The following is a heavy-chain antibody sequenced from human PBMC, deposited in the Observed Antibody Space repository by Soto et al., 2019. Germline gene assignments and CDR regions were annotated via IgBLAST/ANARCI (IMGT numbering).Heavy chain of an antibody. V-gene: IGHV3-23*01. D-gene: IGHD6-19*01. Sequence: GESLKISCAASGFTFSSYAMSWVRQAPGKGLEWVSAISGSGGSTYYADSVKGRFTISRDNSKNTLYLQMNSLRAEDTAVYYCAKDRVAVAGEGGYYYYGMDVWGQGTTVTVSS. CDR2: ISGSGGST. CDR1: GFTFSSYA. J-gene: IGHJ6*02. CDR3: AKDRVAVAGEGGYYYYGMDV.